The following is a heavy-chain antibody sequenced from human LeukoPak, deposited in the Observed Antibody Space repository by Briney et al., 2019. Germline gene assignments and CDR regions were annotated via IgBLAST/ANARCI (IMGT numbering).Heavy chain of an antibody. CDR1: GVSISSYY. J-gene: IGHJ4*02. Sequence: SETLSLTCTVSGVSISSYYWSWIRQPAGKGLEWIGRIYTSGSTNYNPSLKSRVTISVDTSKNQSSLKLSSATAADTAVYYCARVIRRGDSSGPIFDYWGQGTLVTVSS. V-gene: IGHV4-4*07. D-gene: IGHD3-22*01. CDR2: IYTSGST. CDR3: ARVIRRGDSSGPIFDY.